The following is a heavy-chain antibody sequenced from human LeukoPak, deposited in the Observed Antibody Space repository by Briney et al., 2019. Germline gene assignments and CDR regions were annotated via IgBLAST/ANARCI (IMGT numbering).Heavy chain of an antibody. CDR2: IIPIFGTA. CDR1: GGTFSSYA. J-gene: IGHJ4*02. Sequence: GASVKVSCKASGGTFSSYAISWVRQAPGQGLEWMGGIIPIFGTANYAQKFQGRVTITADESTSTAYMELSSLRSEDTAVYYCARADGAGLRPFGYWGQGTLVTVSS. CDR3: ARADGAGLRPFGY. D-gene: IGHD5-12*01. V-gene: IGHV1-69*13.